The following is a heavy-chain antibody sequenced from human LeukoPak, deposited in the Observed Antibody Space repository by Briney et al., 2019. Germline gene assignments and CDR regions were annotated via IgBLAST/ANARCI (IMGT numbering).Heavy chain of an antibody. Sequence: GASVKVSCKASGYTLTGYYMHWVRQAPGQGLEWMGWMNPNSGGTKYAQKFQGRVTMTRDTSISTAYMELSRPRSDDTAMYYCARDKLGLGELSLYDQWGQGTLVTVFS. CDR3: ARDKLGLGELSLYDQ. D-gene: IGHD3-16*02. CDR2: MNPNSGGT. J-gene: IGHJ5*02. CDR1: GYTLTGYY. V-gene: IGHV1-2*02.